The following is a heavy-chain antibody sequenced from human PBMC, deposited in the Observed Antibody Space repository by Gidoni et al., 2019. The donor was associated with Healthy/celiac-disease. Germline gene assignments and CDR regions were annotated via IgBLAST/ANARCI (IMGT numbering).Heavy chain of an antibody. D-gene: IGHD2-2*01. CDR1: GFTFSSYA. CDR2: ISYDGRNK. V-gene: IGHV3-30*04. CDR3: ARDGVVVVPAAPVDYYYYYYMDV. Sequence: QVQLVDSGGGVVQPGRSLILSCSASGFTFSSYAMPWVRKAPGKGLEWVAVISYDGRNKDYADSVKGRFTISRDNSKNTLYLQMNSLRAEDTAVYYCARDGVVVVPAAPVDYYYYYYMDVWGKGTTVTVSS. J-gene: IGHJ6*03.